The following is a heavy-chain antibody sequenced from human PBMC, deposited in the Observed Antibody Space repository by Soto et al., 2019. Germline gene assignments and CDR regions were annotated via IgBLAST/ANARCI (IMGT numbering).Heavy chain of an antibody. CDR2: IKSKNDGGAA. D-gene: IGHD1-1*01. Sequence: EVQVVESGGDLVEPGGSLRLSCVTSGFMFSSAWMSWVRQGPGKGLEWVARIKSKNDGGAADYAAPVNGRFSISRDDSKSTVYLQMTSLRAEDTALYYCVEGWNDFWGQGTLVTVSS. J-gene: IGHJ4*02. CDR1: GFMFSSAW. V-gene: IGHV3-15*01. CDR3: VEGWNDF.